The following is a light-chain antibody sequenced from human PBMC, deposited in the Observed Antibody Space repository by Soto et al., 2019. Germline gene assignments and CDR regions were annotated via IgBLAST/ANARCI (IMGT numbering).Light chain of an antibody. CDR1: QDISNY. Sequence: DIQMTQSPSSLSASVGDRVTITCRATQDISNYLAWYQQRPGKVPKHLIYGASILQSGVPSRFRGSGSGTDFTLTISSLQPEDVATYYCQKYNSAPTWTFGQGTKVQIK. CDR2: GAS. V-gene: IGKV1-27*01. J-gene: IGKJ1*01. CDR3: QKYNSAPTWT.